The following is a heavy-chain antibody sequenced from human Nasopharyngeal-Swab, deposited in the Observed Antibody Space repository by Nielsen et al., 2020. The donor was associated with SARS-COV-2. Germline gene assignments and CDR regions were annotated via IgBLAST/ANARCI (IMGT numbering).Heavy chain of an antibody. J-gene: IGHJ4*02. CDR2: IWYDGSNK. V-gene: IGHV3-33*01. CDR3: ARDRIVATMETDY. Sequence: GGSLRLSCAASGFTFSSYGMHWVRQAPGKGLEWVAVIWYDGSNKYYADSVKGRFTISRGNSKNTLYLQMNSLRAEDTAVYYCARDRIVATMETDYWGQGTLVTVSS. CDR1: GFTFSSYG. D-gene: IGHD5-12*01.